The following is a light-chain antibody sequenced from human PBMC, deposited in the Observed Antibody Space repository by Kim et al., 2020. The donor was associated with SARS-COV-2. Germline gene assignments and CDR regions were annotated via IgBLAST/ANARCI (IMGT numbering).Light chain of an antibody. CDR3: QVLDSSSVV. CDR1: NLGRKH. J-gene: IGLJ2*01. Sequence: SVALGQASRITFGGNNLGRKHVPWYQPKPGQAPVLVIYRDYNRPSGIPERFSGSNSGNTATLTISRAQAGDEADYYCQVLDSSSVVFGGGTQLTVL. V-gene: IGLV3-9*01. CDR2: RDY.